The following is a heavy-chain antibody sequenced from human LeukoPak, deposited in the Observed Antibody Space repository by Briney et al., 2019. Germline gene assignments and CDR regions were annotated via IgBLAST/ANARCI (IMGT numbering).Heavy chain of an antibody. D-gene: IGHD2-8*01. CDR2: ITNSGGAT. CDR1: GLTFSSYA. CDR3: ANNRLDCTNAACYTF. Sequence: GGSPRLSCAASGLTFSSYAMTWVRQAPGKGLEWVSVITNSGGATYYAGSVRGRFTISRDNSKNTLYLQMNSLRAEDTAVYYCANNRLDCTNAACYTFWGQGTLVTVSS. J-gene: IGHJ4*02. V-gene: IGHV3-23*01.